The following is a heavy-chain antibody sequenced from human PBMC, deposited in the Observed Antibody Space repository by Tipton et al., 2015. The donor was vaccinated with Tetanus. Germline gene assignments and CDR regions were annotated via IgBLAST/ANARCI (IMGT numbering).Heavy chain of an antibody. CDR1: GFTLSSYW. Sequence: SLRLSCAASGFTLSSYWMSWVRQAPGRGLDWVANIYHDGIEKYYADSMKGRFTVSRDNAKNSLYLQMNSLRAEDTATYYCARVTNGGGSAHWYFDLWGRGALVTVSS. V-gene: IGHV3-7*05. J-gene: IGHJ2*01. CDR3: ARVTNGGGSAHWYFDL. CDR2: IYHDGIEK. D-gene: IGHD6-6*01.